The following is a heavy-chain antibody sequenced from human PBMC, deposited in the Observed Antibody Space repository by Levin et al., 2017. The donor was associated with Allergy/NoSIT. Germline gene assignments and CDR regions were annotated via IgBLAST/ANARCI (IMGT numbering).Heavy chain of an antibody. D-gene: IGHD6-19*01. CDR1: GFTFSSYA. V-gene: IGHV3-23*01. CDR3: AKDVVASIAVAGTGLCFQH. Sequence: PGGSLRLSCAASGFTFSSYAMSWVRQAPGKGLEWVSAISGSGGSTYYADSVKGRFTISRDNSKNTLYLQMNSLRAEDTAVYYCAKDVVASIAVAGTGLCFQHWGQGTLVTVSS. CDR2: ISGSGGST. J-gene: IGHJ1*01.